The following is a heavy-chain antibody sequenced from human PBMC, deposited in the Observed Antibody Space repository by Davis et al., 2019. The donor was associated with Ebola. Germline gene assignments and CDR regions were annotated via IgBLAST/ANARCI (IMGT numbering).Heavy chain of an antibody. Sequence: PGGSLRRSCAASGFTFSSYGMHWVRQAPGKGLEWVAVISYDGSNKYYADSVKGRFTISRDNAKNTLYLQMNSLRAEDTAVYYCARMSGLDWFDPWGQGTLVTVSS. J-gene: IGHJ5*02. CDR1: GFTFSSYG. V-gene: IGHV3-30*03. CDR2: ISYDGSNK. D-gene: IGHD3-16*01. CDR3: ARMSGLDWFDP.